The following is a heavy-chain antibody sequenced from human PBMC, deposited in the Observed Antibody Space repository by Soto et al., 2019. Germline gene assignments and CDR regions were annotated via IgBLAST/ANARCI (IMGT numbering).Heavy chain of an antibody. J-gene: IGHJ4*02. Sequence: PSETLSLTCTVSGGSISSYYWSWIRQPPGKGLEWIGYIYYSGSTNYNPSLKSRVTISVDTSKNQFSLKLSSVTAADTAVYYCARLDGGRYSIDYWGQGTLDTVSS. CDR1: GGSISSYY. CDR2: IYYSGST. CDR3: ARLDGGRYSIDY. V-gene: IGHV4-59*08. D-gene: IGHD3-22*01.